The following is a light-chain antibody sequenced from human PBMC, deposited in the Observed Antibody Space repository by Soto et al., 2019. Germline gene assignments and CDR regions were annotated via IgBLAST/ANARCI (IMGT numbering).Light chain of an antibody. V-gene: IGKV1-39*01. Sequence: DIQMAQSPSSLSASVEDRVIITCRTSQSISNHLNWYQQKPGKAPKLLIYAAVSLQSGIPSRFSAYGSGTDFTLTISSLQPEDFATYYCQQTYSSPQWTFGQGTKVDI. CDR1: QSISNH. CDR2: AAV. J-gene: IGKJ1*01. CDR3: QQTYSSPQWT.